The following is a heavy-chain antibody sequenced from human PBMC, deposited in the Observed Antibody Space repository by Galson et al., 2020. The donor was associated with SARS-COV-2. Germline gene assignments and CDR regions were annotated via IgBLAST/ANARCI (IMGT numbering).Heavy chain of an antibody. D-gene: IGHD3-10*01. J-gene: IGHJ4*02. CDR2: ISYDGTNK. Sequence: GGSLRLSCAASGFAFITYAMHWVRQAPGKGLEWVALISYDGTNKYYADSVKGRFTISRDNSKHTLYLQMNSLRAEDTAVYYCARDVAHGSYYGYYLDYWGQGTLVTVSS. V-gene: IGHV3-30-3*01. CDR3: ARDVAHGSYYGYYLDY. CDR1: GFAFITYA.